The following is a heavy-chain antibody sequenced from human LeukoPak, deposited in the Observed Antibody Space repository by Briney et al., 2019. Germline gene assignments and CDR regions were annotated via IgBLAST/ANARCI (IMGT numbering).Heavy chain of an antibody. Sequence: GASVKVSCKASGYTFTGYSMHWVRQAPGQGLEWMGWINPNNGGTNYAQKFHGRVTMTGDASISTAYMDLSRLRSDDTAVYYCARDPCITTSRHRPMSDAFGIWGQGTMVTVSS. CDR1: GYTFTGYS. V-gene: IGHV1-2*02. J-gene: IGHJ3*02. CDR2: INPNNGGT. CDR3: ARDPCITTSRHRPMSDAFGI. D-gene: IGHD2-2*01.